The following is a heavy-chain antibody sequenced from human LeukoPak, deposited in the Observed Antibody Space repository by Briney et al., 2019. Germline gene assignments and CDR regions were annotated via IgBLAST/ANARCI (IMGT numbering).Heavy chain of an antibody. CDR3: ARRPQSYIDV. J-gene: IGHJ6*03. Sequence: PSETLSLTCTVSGGSISSSSYYWGWIRQPPGKGLEWIGSINYSGNTFYNPSLKSRVTISVDTSKNQFSLNLSSVTAADTAVYYCARRPQSYIDVWGKGTTATVSS. V-gene: IGHV4-39*01. CDR1: GGSISSSSYY. CDR2: INYSGNT.